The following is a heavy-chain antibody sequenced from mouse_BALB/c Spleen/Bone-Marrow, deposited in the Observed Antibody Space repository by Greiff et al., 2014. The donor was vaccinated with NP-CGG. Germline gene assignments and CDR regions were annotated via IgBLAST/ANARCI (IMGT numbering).Heavy chain of an antibody. CDR1: GYTFTSYW. Sequence: VQLQQSGAELAKPGASVRMSCKASGYTFTSYWMHWVKQRPGQGLEWIGYINPSTGYTEYKQKFKDKATLTADKSSSTAYMQLSSLTTEVSAVYYCARPENYDAMDYWGQGTSVTVSS. V-gene: IGHV1-7*01. J-gene: IGHJ4*01. CDR2: INPSTGYT. CDR3: ARPENYDAMDY.